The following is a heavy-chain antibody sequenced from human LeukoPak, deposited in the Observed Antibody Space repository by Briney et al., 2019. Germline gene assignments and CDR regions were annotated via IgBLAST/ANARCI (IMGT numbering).Heavy chain of an antibody. Sequence: PGGSLRLSCAASGFTFSNYEMNWVRQAPGKGLEWVSYISRSSGSSIYYADSVKGRFTISRDNSKNTLYLQMNSLRVEDTAVYYCARVLNYYDSSGYYFSYWGQGTLVTVSS. J-gene: IGHJ4*02. CDR3: ARVLNYYDSSGYYFSY. D-gene: IGHD3-22*01. CDR1: GFTFSNYE. CDR2: ISRSSGSSI. V-gene: IGHV3-48*03.